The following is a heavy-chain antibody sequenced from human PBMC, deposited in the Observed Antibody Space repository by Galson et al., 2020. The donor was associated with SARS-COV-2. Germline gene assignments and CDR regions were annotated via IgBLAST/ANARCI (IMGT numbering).Heavy chain of an antibody. CDR3: ARLGWEPYYYMDV. Sequence: HGEPQNISCKGPGYSFTSYWLSWVRQMPGKALEWMGRIDPSDSYTNYSPSFQGHVTISADKSISTAYLQWSSLKASDTAMYYCARLGWEPYYYMDVWGKGTTVTVSS. CDR2: IDPSDSYT. CDR1: GYSFTSYW. D-gene: IGHD1-26*01. J-gene: IGHJ6*03. V-gene: IGHV5-10-1*01.